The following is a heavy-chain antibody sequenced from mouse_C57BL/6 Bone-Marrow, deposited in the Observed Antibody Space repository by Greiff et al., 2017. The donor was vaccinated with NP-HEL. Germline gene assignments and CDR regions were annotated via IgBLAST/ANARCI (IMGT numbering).Heavy chain of an antibody. D-gene: IGHD2-5*01. Sequence: QVQLKESGPGLVQPSQSLSITCTVSGFSLTSYGVHWVRQSPGKGLEWLGVIWSGGSTDYNAAFISRLSISKDNSKSQVFFKMNSLQADDTAIYYCARSAYYSNYGFAYWGQGTLVTVSA. J-gene: IGHJ3*01. CDR3: ARSAYYSNYGFAY. CDR1: GFSLTSYG. V-gene: IGHV2-2*01. CDR2: IWSGGST.